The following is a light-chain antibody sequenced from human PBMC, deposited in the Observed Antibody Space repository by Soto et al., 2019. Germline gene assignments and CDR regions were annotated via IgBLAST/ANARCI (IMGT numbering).Light chain of an antibody. Sequence: IQMTQSPLTLSASVGDRVTITCRASQSISGWLAWYQQKPGKAPELLIHDASSLESGVPSSFSGSGAGTEFTLTISSLQPADFATYYCQKYDSYPITFGGGTKVDIK. J-gene: IGKJ4*01. CDR2: DAS. V-gene: IGKV1-5*01. CDR1: QSISGW. CDR3: QKYDSYPIT.